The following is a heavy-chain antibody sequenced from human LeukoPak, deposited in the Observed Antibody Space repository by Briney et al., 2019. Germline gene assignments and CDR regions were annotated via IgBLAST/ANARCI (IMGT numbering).Heavy chain of an antibody. Sequence: SETLSLTCAVYDGSFSGYYWSWIRQPPGKGLEWIGEINHSGSTNYNPSLKSRVTISVDTSKNQFSLKLSSVTAADTAVYYCAGNHYDFWSGYYIALDYWGQGTLVTVSS. J-gene: IGHJ4*02. D-gene: IGHD3-3*01. V-gene: IGHV4-34*01. CDR1: DGSFSGYY. CDR2: INHSGST. CDR3: AGNHYDFWSGYYIALDY.